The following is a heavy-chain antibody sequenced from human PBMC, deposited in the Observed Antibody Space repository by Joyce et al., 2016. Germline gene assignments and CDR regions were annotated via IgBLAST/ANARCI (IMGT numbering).Heavy chain of an antibody. J-gene: IGHJ4*02. CDR1: GIIFSNKE. V-gene: IGHV3-48*03. D-gene: IGHD2-2*01. Sequence: EVQLVESGGGLVQPGGSLRLSCAASGIIFSNKEMNWVRQAPGKGVEWVSSINRDNSRIHYADSVRGRFTISRDNARNSLYLEMDYLRVDDTAIYYCTTPSCANWGQGSLVTVSS. CDR3: TTPSCAN. CDR2: INRDNSRI.